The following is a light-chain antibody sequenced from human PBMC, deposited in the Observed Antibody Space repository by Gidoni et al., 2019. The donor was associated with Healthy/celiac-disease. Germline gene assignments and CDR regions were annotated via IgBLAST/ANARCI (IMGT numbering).Light chain of an antibody. CDR1: SLRSYY. CDR2: GKN. J-gene: IGLJ3*02. CDR3: NSRDSRGNHWV. V-gene: IGLV3-19*01. Sequence: SSELTQDPAVSVALGQTVRITCQGDSLRSYYASRYQQKPGQAPVLVNYGKNNRPSGIPDRFSGSSSGNTASLTITGAQAEDEADYYCNSRDSRGNHWVFGGGTKLTVL.